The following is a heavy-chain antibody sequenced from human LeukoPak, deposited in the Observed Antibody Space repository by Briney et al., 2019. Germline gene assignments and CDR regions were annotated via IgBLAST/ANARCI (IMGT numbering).Heavy chain of an antibody. V-gene: IGHV4-34*01. J-gene: IGHJ6*03. Sequence: SETLSLTCAVYGGSFSGYYWSWIRQPPGKGLEWIGEINHSGSTNYNPSLKSRVTISVDTSKNQFSLKLSSVTAADTAVYYCARESRLYSSGPYYYYYMDVWGKGTTVTVSS. CDR2: INHSGST. D-gene: IGHD6-19*01. CDR3: ARESRLYSSGPYYYYYMDV. CDR1: GGSFSGYY.